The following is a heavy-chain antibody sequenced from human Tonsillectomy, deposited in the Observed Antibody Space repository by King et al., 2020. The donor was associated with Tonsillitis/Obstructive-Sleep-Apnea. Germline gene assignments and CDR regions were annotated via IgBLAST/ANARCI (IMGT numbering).Heavy chain of an antibody. Sequence: VQLVESGGGLVQPGGSLRLSCEASGFTFSSYAMSWVRQAPGKGLEWVSSITGSDKRTHYADSVKGRFTISRDNSKNTLYLQPIGLRAEDTAVYYCAKGQGSSRYYFDYWGQGPLVTVSS. CDR2: ITGSDKRT. J-gene: IGHJ4*02. D-gene: IGHD6-13*01. CDR1: GFTFSSYA. CDR3: AKGQGSSRYYFDY. V-gene: IGHV3-23*04.